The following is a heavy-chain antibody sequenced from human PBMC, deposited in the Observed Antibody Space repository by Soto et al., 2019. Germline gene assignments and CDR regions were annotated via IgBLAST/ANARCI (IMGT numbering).Heavy chain of an antibody. V-gene: IGHV4-59*01. Sequence: QVQLQESGPGLVKPSETLSLTCTVSGGSISSYYWSWIRQPPGKGLEWIGYIYYSGSTNYNTSLKSRVTISVDTSKNQFSLKLSSVTAADTAVYYCAREGTTVDSYYYYGMDVWGQGTTVTVSS. CDR2: IYYSGST. CDR3: AREGTTVDSYYYYGMDV. D-gene: IGHD1-1*01. CDR1: GGSISSYY. J-gene: IGHJ6*02.